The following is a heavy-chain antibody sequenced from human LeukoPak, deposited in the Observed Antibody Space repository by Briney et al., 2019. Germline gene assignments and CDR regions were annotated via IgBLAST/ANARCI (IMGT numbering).Heavy chain of an antibody. CDR3: ARRSFAGGYYDY. V-gene: IGHV4-59*08. J-gene: IGHJ4*02. D-gene: IGHD3-22*01. Sequence: SETLSLTCSVSGASISSYYWAWIRQAPGKGLEWIGYTHYSGNTNYNPSLKSRVTLSVVTSRNQLSLKLSSVTAADTAVYYCARRSFAGGYYDYWGQGTLVTVSS. CDR1: GASISSYY. CDR2: THYSGNT.